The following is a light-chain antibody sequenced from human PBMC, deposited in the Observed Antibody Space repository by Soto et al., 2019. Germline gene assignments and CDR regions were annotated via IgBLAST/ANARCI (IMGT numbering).Light chain of an antibody. CDR2: ATS. CDR3: QQANSFPYT. V-gene: IGKV1-12*01. J-gene: IGKJ2*01. CDR1: QGISNW. Sequence: DIQMTQSPSSVSASVGARVSITCRASQGISNWLAWYQQKAGKAPKLLIYATSTLQSGVPSRFRGGGSGTEFTLTISSLQPEDVATYYCQQANSFPYTFGQGTKLEIK.